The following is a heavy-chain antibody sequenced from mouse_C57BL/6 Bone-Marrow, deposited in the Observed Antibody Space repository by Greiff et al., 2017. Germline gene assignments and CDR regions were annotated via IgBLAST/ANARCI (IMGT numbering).Heavy chain of an antibody. D-gene: IGHD1-1*01. CDR3: ARYDYYGSSPFAY. Sequence: EVMLVESGGGLVQSGRSLRLSCATSGFTFSDFYMEWVRQAPGKGLEWIAASRNKANDYTTEYSASVKGRFIVSRDTSQSIHYLQIDALRAEDTASDYCARYDYYGSSPFAYWGQGTLVTVSA. CDR1: GFTFSDFY. CDR2: SRNKANDYTT. J-gene: IGHJ3*01. V-gene: IGHV7-1*01.